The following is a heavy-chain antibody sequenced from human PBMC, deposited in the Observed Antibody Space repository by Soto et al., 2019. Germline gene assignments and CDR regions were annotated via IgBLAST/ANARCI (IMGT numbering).Heavy chain of an antibody. CDR2: IYWDEDK. CDR1: GFSLCTHTVG. J-gene: IGHJ4*01. V-gene: IGHV2-5*02. Sequence: QITLKESGPPLVKPTPTLTLPCTFSGFSLCTHTVGLGWIRQPPGKALEWLALIYWDEDKRYSPSLKNMLSITNVTSTNQVVLTITTIDPVDTATYYCAHIVPFDFRGYNFEFRGHGILVTVSS. D-gene: IGHD3-9*01. CDR3: AHIVPFDFRGYNFEF.